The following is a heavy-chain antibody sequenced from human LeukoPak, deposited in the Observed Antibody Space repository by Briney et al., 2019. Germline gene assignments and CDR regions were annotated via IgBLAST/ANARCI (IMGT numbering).Heavy chain of an antibody. CDR2: IIPILGIA. D-gene: IGHD3-22*01. V-gene: IGHV1-69*04. CDR1: GGTFSSYA. CDR3: ARDTMIEARGLLNYGMDV. Sequence: GASVKVSCKASGGTFSSYAISWVRQAPGQGLEWMGRIIPILGIANYAQKFQGRVTITADKSTSTAYMELSSLRSEDTAVYYCARDTMIEARGLLNYGMDVWGQGTTVTVSS. J-gene: IGHJ6*02.